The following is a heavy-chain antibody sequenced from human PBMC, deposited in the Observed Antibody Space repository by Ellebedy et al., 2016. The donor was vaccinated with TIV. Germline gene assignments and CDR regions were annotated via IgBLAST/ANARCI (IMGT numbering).Heavy chain of an antibody. CDR2: IKKQIDGGTT. Sequence: GGSLRLXCAASGLTFSNAWMSWVRQAPGKGLEWIGLIKKQIDGGTTDYAAPVKGRFTISRDDSNNMLLLQMNSLKPEDTAVYFCTSYDLGIFDYWGQGALVTVSS. V-gene: IGHV3-15*01. D-gene: IGHD3-3*01. J-gene: IGHJ4*02. CDR1: GLTFSNAW. CDR3: TSYDLGIFDY.